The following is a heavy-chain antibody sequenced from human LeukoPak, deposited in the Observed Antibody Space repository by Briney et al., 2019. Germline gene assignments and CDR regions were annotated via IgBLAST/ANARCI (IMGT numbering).Heavy chain of an antibody. D-gene: IGHD3-10*01. CDR3: ARVTYYYGSGSYYYYYYYMDV. V-gene: IGHV1-46*01. J-gene: IGHJ6*03. Sequence: ASVKVSCRASGYTFTSYYMHWVRQAPGQGLEWMGIINPSGGSTSYAQKFQGRVTMTRDTSTSTVYMELSSLRSEDTAVYYCARVTYYYGSGSYYYYYYYMDVWGKGTTVTVSS. CDR1: GYTFTSYY. CDR2: INPSGGST.